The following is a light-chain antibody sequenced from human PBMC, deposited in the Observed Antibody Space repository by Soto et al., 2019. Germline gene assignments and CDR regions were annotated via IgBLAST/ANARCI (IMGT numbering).Light chain of an antibody. CDR3: QQYNNWPPLWV. J-gene: IGKJ1*01. V-gene: IGKV3-15*01. Sequence: EIAMTQSPATLSVTPGERATLSCRASQSVSSNLAWYQQKPGQAPRLLIYGASTRATGIPARFSGSGSGTEFTLTISSLQSEDFAVYYCQQYNNWPPLWVFGQGTKVEIK. CDR1: QSVSSN. CDR2: GAS.